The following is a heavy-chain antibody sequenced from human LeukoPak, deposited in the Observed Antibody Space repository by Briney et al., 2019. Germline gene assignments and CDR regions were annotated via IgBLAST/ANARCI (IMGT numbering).Heavy chain of an antibody. J-gene: IGHJ4*02. CDR2: IYYSGST. Sequence: SETLSLTCTVSGGSISSGDYYWGWIRQLPGKGLEWIGSIYYSGSTYYNPSLKSRVTISVDTSKNQFSLKLGSVTAADTAVYYCARVPSYCSSTSCSHYYFDYWGQGTLVTVSS. CDR3: ARVPSYCSSTSCSHYYFDY. D-gene: IGHD2-2*01. V-gene: IGHV4-39*07. CDR1: GGSISSGDYY.